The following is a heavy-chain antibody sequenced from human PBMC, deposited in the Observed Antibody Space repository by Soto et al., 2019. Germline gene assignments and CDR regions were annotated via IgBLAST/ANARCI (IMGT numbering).Heavy chain of an antibody. Sequence: EVQLVESGGGLVQPGRSLRLSCAASGFTFDDYAMHWVRQAPGKGLEWVSGISWNSGSIGYADSVKGRFTISRDNAKNSLYLQMNSLRAEDTALYYCAKDISYYYGSGSYYNGAFDIWGQGTMVTVSS. CDR3: AKDISYYYGSGSYYNGAFDI. D-gene: IGHD3-10*01. J-gene: IGHJ3*02. CDR1: GFTFDDYA. V-gene: IGHV3-9*01. CDR2: ISWNSGSI.